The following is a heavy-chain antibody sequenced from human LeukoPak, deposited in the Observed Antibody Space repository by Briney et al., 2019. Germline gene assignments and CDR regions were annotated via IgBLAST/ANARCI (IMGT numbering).Heavy chain of an antibody. CDR2: ISHDGSTE. J-gene: IGHJ4*02. V-gene: IGHV3-30-3*01. D-gene: IGHD1-26*01. CDR1: GFTFSSYA. Sequence: PGRSLRLSCAASGFTFSSYAMHWVRQAPDKGLEWVAVISHDGSTENYADSVKGRITISRDNPKNTLCLQLNSLRPEDTAVYHCARDLSGSYTVDYWGQGTLVTVSS. CDR3: ARDLSGSYTVDY.